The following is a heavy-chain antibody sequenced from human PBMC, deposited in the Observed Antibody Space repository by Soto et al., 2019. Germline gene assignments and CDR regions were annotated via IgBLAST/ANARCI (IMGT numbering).Heavy chain of an antibody. CDR3: ARSPYDYGDYYYFDY. CDR2: IYYSGST. V-gene: IGHV4-59*01. D-gene: IGHD4-17*01. Sequence: SETLSLTCTASGGSISSYYWSWIRQPPGKGLEWIGYIYYSGSTNYNPSLKSRVTISVDTSKNQFSLKLSSVTAADTAVYYCARSPYDYGDYYYFDYWGKGNLVTVSS. J-gene: IGHJ4*02. CDR1: GGSISSYY.